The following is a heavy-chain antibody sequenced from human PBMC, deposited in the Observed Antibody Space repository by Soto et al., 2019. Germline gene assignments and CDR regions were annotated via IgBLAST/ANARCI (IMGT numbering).Heavy chain of an antibody. Sequence: QVQLVQSGAEVKKPGASLKVSCKASGYTFTSYDINWVRQATGQGLEWMGWMNPKSGNTAYAQKFQGRGTMTRNTATRTAYMELSSLTSEDPAVYYCASGSVIGYYYYMDVWGKGTTATTSS. V-gene: IGHV1-8*01. CDR2: MNPKSGNT. CDR1: GYTFTSYD. CDR3: ASGSVIGYYYYMDV. J-gene: IGHJ6*03.